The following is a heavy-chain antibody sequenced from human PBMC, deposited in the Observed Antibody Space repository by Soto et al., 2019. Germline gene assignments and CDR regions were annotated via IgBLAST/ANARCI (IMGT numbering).Heavy chain of an antibody. CDR3: AKGVPGIAVAGTGYFQH. Sequence: RLSCAASGFTFSSYAMSWVRPALGKGLEWVSGISGSGDSTYYADSVKGRFTISRDNSKNTLYLQMNSLRAEDTAVYYCAKGVPGIAVAGTGYFQHWGQGTLVTVS. CDR2: ISGSGDST. CDR1: GFTFSSYA. V-gene: IGHV3-23*01. D-gene: IGHD6-19*01. J-gene: IGHJ1*01.